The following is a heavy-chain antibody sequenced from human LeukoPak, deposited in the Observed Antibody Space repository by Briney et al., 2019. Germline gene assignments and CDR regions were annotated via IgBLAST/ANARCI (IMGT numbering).Heavy chain of an antibody. CDR3: STDMITFGGVIPFDP. CDR1: GYTFTSYD. Sequence: ASVKVSCKASGYTFTSYDINWVRQATGQGLGWMGWMNPNSGNTGYAQKFQGRVTMTRNTSISTAYMELSSLRSEDTAVHYCSTDMITFGGVIPFDPWGQGTLVTVSS. D-gene: IGHD3-16*02. CDR2: MNPNSGNT. J-gene: IGHJ5*02. V-gene: IGHV1-8*01.